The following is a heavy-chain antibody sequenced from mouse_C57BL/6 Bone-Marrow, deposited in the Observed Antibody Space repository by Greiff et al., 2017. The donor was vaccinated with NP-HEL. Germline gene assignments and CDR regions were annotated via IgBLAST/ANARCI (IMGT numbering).Heavy chain of an antibody. D-gene: IGHD2-4*01. CDR1: GFNIKDDY. J-gene: IGHJ1*03. CDR2: IDPENGDN. Sequence: EVHLVESGAELVRPGASVKLSCTASGFNIKDDYMHWVKQRPEQGLEWIGWIDPENGDNEYASKFQGKATITADTSSNTAYLQLSSLTSEDTAVYYCTTRRLRRYWYFDVWGTGTTVTVSS. V-gene: IGHV14-4*01. CDR3: TTRRLRRYWYFDV.